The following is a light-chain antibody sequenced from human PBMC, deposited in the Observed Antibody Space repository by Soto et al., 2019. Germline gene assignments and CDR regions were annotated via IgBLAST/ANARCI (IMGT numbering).Light chain of an antibody. J-gene: IGKJ1*01. Sequence: DIQLTQSPSSLSASVGDRVTITCRVNQDISTYLYWFRQKPGKVPELLIYSASNLQSGVPSRFSRSGSVTDFTLTISSLQPEDVATYYAQRTYNAPWTFGQGTKVEIK. CDR3: QRTYNAPWT. V-gene: IGKV1-27*01. CDR1: QDISTY. CDR2: SAS.